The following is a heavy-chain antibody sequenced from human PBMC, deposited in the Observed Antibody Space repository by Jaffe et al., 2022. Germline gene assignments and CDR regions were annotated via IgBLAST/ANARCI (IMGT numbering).Heavy chain of an antibody. Sequence: QVQLVQSGSELKKPGASVTLSCKTSGYTFTNYAMNWVRQAPGQGLEWVGWINPNTGNPTYAQAFTGRFVFSLDTSVSTAYLQISSLKAEDTAVYYCARAQGRVHCGGGSCYSGDYFFDYWGQGTLVTVSS. D-gene: IGHD2-15*01. CDR2: INPNTGNP. CDR1: GYTFTNYA. V-gene: IGHV7-4-1*02. J-gene: IGHJ4*02. CDR3: ARAQGRVHCGGGSCYSGDYFFDY.